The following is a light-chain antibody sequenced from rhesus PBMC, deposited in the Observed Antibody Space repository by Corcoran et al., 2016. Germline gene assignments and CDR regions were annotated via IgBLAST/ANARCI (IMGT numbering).Light chain of an antibody. CDR2: DAS. J-gene: IGKJ4*01. Sequence: EIVLTQSPATLSLSPGERATLSCRASQSVSSSVAWYQQQPGQAPRLLIHDASSRAPGIPDRFSGSGSGTDFTLTISSLEPEDVGVYYCQQYSNWPLTFGGGTKVELK. CDR1: QSVSSS. CDR3: QQYSNWPLT. V-gene: IGKV3-35*01.